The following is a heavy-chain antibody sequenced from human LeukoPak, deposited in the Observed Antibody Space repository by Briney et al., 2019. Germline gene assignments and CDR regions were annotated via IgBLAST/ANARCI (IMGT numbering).Heavy chain of an antibody. CDR3: ARVTGSIDY. Sequence: ASVKDSCKSSGYTFTSYDINWVRQATGQGLEWMGWINLNSGNTGYAQNFQGRLTVTRDTSINTAYMELSTLRSEDTAIYYCARVTGSIDYWGQGTLVTVSS. CDR2: INLNSGNT. CDR1: GYTFTSYD. D-gene: IGHD1-26*01. J-gene: IGHJ4*02. V-gene: IGHV1-8*01.